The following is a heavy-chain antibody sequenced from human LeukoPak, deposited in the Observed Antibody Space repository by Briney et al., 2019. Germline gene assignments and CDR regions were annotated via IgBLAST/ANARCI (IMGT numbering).Heavy chain of an antibody. CDR1: GGSFSGYY. J-gene: IGHJ4*02. CDR2: INHSGST. D-gene: IGHD1-26*01. V-gene: IGHV4-34*01. Sequence: SETLSLTCAVYGGSFSGYYWSWIRQPPGKGLEWIGEINHSGSTNYNPSLKSRVTISVDTSKNQFSLKLSSVTAADTAVYYCASQEVGATTDYWGQGTLVTVSS. CDR3: ASQEVGATTDY.